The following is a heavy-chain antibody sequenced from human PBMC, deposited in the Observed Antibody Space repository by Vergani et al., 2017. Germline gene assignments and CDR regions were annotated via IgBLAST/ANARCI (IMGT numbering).Heavy chain of an antibody. CDR2: ISSDGGST. Sequence: EVQLLESGGGLVQPGGSLRLSCEASGFTFSTYAMTWVRQAPGKGLEWVSTISSDGGSTYYADSVKGRFTSSRDNSKNTLSLHMNSLTAEDTAIYYCAGPQGTSAYYYGGFDYWGQGILVTVSS. J-gene: IGHJ4*02. V-gene: IGHV3-23*01. CDR1: GFTFSTYA. D-gene: IGHD3-22*01. CDR3: AGPQGTSAYYYGGFDY.